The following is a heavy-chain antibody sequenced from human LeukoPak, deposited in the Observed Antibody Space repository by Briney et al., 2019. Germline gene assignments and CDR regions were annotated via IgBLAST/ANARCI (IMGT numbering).Heavy chain of an antibody. D-gene: IGHD2-21*01. J-gene: IGHJ6*02. CDR2: INPDGSQS. Sequence: GGSLRLSCAASGFTFRSHGMNWVRQAPGKGLEWVAGINPDGSQSYYIDAVKGRFTISRDNSKNTLYLQMNSLRVEDTAMYYCARDLSYFSFDDWGQGTTVTVSS. CDR3: ARDLSYFSFDD. V-gene: IGHV3-33*01. CDR1: GFTFRSHG.